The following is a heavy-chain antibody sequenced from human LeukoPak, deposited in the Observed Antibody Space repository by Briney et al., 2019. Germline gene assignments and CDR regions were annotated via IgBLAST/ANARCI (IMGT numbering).Heavy chain of an antibody. D-gene: IGHD6-19*01. J-gene: IGHJ4*02. CDR3: ARDQQWSYYFDY. CDR2: ISAYNGNT. CDR1: GYTFRNYD. Sequence: GASVKVSCKASGYTFRNYDISWVRQAPGQGFEWMGWISAYNGNTNYAEKLQGRVSMTTDTSTSTAYMELRSLRSDDTAVYYCARDQQWSYYFDYWGQGTLVTVSS. V-gene: IGHV1-18*01.